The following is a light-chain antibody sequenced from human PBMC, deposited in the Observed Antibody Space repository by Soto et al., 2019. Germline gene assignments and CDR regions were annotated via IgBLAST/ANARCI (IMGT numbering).Light chain of an antibody. Sequence: EIVLTQSPATLSLSPGERANLSCGASQRVRSSYLAWYQQKPGLAPRLLIYDASSRATGIPDRFSGSGSGTDFTRSSSRLEPGDFAVYYCQQYGSSPYTFGQGTKLEIK. CDR3: QQYGSSPYT. CDR1: QRVRSSY. V-gene: IGKV3D-20*01. CDR2: DAS. J-gene: IGKJ2*01.